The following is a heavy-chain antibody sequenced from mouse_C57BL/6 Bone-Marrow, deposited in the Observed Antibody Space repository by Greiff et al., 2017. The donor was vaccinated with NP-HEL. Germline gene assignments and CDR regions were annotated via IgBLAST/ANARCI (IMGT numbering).Heavy chain of an antibody. CDR2: IYPGSGST. V-gene: IGHV14-3*01. J-gene: IGHJ2*01. CDR3: ARDITTVVGDY. D-gene: IGHD1-1*01. CDR1: GFNIKNTY. Sequence: VQLQQSVAELVRPGASVKLSCTASGFNIKNTYMHWVKQRPEQGLEWIGDIYPGSGSTNYNEKFKSKATLTVDTSSSTAYMQLSSLTSEDSAVYYCARDITTVVGDYWGQGTTLTVSS.